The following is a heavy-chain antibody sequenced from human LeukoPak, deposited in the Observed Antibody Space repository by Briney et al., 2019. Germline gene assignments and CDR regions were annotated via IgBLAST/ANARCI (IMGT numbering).Heavy chain of an antibody. CDR3: ARPVSDCSGGSCYAYYFDY. CDR2: ISSSGSTI. V-gene: IGHV3-48*03. CDR1: GFTFSSYE. J-gene: IGHJ4*02. Sequence: PGGSLRLSCAASGFTFSSYEMNWVRQAPGKGLEWVSYISSSGSTIYYADSMKGRFTISRDNAENSLYLQMNNLRAEDTAVYYCARPVSDCSGGSCYAYYFDYWGQGSLVTVSS. D-gene: IGHD2-15*01.